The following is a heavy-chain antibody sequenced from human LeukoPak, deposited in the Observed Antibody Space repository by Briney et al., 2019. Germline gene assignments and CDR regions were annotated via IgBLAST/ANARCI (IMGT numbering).Heavy chain of an antibody. J-gene: IGHJ3*02. D-gene: IGHD6-19*01. CDR2: VSGSSSYI. CDR1: GASMSGLS. V-gene: IGHV3-21*01. CDR3: ARGHIAVAAHDDAFDI. Sequence: IPSETLSLTCTVSGASMSGLSWNWVRQAPGKGLEWVSSVSGSSSYIYYADSVKGRFTISRDNAKKSLYLQMNSLRAEDTAVYYCARGHIAVAAHDDAFDIWGQGTMVTVSS.